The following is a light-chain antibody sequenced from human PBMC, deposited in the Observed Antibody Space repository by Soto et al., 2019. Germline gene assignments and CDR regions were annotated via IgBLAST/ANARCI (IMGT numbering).Light chain of an antibody. CDR3: QQRATWPWT. V-gene: IGKV3-11*01. CDR1: QSLNSSY. CDR2: DAF. J-gene: IGKJ1*01. Sequence: IVLTQSPGTLSLSPGERATLSCRASQSLNSSYLAWYQQKPGQAPRLLIYDAFNRATGIPARFSGSGSGTDLTLTISSLEPEDFALYYCQQRATWPWTFGQGTKVDI.